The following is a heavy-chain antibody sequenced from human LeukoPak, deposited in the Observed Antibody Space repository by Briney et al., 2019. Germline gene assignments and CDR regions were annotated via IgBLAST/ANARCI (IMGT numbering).Heavy chain of an antibody. CDR2: INPSGGGT. CDR3: ARRSPAYCGGDCYLDH. D-gene: IGHD2-21*02. CDR1: GYTFTTHY. Sequence: ASVKVSCKASGYTFTTHYIFWGRQAPGQGLEWMGMINPSGGGTSYSQRFQGRVTITGDTSTSTVYMELNSLRSEDSAVYYCARRSPAYCGGDCYLDHWGQGTLVTVSS. V-gene: IGHV1-46*01. J-gene: IGHJ4*02.